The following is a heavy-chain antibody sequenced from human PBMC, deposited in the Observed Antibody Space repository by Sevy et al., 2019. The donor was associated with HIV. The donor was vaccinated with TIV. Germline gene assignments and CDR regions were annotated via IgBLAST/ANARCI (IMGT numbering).Heavy chain of an antibody. D-gene: IGHD3-10*01. J-gene: IGHJ6*02. V-gene: IGHV1-18*01. Sequence: VAVKVSCKASGYTFTSYGISWVRQAPGQGLEWMGWISAYNGNTNYAQKLQGRVTMTTDTSTSTAYMELRSLRSDDTAVYYCARDRFTMFQGNGMDVWGQGTSVHVSS. CDR3: ARDRFTMFQGNGMDV. CDR1: GYTFTSYG. CDR2: ISAYNGNT.